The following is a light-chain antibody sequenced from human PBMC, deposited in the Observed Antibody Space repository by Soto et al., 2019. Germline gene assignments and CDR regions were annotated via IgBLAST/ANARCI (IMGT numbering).Light chain of an antibody. CDR2: AAS. CDR3: QQIYSTPPIT. Sequence: IQLTQSPSSLSASVGDRVTINYRASQSISSYLNWYQQKPGKAPKLLIYAASSLRSGVPSRFSGSGSGTDFTLTISSLQPEDFATYYCQQIYSTPPITFGEGTRLEIK. CDR1: QSISSY. V-gene: IGKV1-39*01. J-gene: IGKJ5*01.